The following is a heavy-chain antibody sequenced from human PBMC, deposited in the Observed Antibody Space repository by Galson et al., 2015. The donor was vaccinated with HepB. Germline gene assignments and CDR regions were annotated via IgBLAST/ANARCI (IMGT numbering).Heavy chain of an antibody. Sequence: TLSLTCAVSGGSISSGGYYWSWIRQHPGKGLEWIGYIYYSGSTYYNPSLKSRVTISVDTSKNQFSLKLSSVPAADTAVYYCARVVRVVAATLEEGGFDYWGQGTLVTVSS. CDR1: GGSISSGGYY. V-gene: IGHV4-31*11. J-gene: IGHJ4*02. CDR3: ARVVRVVAATLEEGGFDY. D-gene: IGHD2-15*01. CDR2: IYYSGST.